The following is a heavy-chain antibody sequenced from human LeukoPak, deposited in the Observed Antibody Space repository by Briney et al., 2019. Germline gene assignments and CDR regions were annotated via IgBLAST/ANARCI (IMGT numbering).Heavy chain of an antibody. V-gene: IGHV4-59*08. Sequence: SETLSLTCTVSGASISTYYWSWIRHPPVKGLEWIGCIFYSGSTNSGNTNYNPSRKSLVTISVDTSKNQFSLKLSSVTAADTAVYYCARHSTLEPRPDYWGQGTLVTVSS. CDR2: IFYSGSTNSGNT. CDR3: ARHSTLEPRPDY. J-gene: IGHJ4*02. D-gene: IGHD6-6*01. CDR1: GASISTYY.